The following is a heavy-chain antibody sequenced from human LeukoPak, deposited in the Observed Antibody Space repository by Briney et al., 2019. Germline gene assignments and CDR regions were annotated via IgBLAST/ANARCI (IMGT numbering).Heavy chain of an antibody. CDR3: ARDSSGGEGDGYNY. J-gene: IGHJ4*02. D-gene: IGHD5-24*01. CDR1: GGTFSSYA. CDR2: IIPILGIA. V-gene: IGHV1-69*04. Sequence: SVKVSCKASGGTFSSYAISWVRQAPGQGLEWMGRIIPILGIANYAQKFQGRVTITADKSTSTAYMELSSLRSEDTAVYYCARDSSGGEGDGYNYWGQGTLVTVSS.